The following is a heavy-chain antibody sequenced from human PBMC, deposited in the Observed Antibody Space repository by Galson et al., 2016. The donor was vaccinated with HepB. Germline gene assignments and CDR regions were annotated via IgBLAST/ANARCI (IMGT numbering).Heavy chain of an antibody. CDR1: GYTFSNYG. CDR2: ISVYNGNT. CDR3: ARVEYSSLSGANRFDY. Sequence: SVKVSCKASGYTFSNYGISWVRQAPGQGLEWMGWISVYNGNTNYAQKIRGRVTLTTDTSISTAYMELSSLRSEDTAMYYCARVEYSSLSGANRFDYWGQGTLGTVSS. V-gene: IGHV1-18*01. J-gene: IGHJ4*02. D-gene: IGHD6-6*01.